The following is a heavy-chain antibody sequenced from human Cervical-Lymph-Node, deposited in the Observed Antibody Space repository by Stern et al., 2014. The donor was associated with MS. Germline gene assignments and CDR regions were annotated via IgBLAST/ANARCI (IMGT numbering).Heavy chain of an antibody. CDR1: GYSFTTYW. D-gene: IGHD2-2*01. CDR2: IYPGDSDT. J-gene: IGHJ4*02. CDR3: DY. Sequence: EVQLVQSGAEVKKTGESLKISCKGSGYSFTTYWITWVRQMPGKGLEWMGIIYPGDSDTRYSPSFQGQVTISADKSISTAYYCARRNCRSTSCYGDFDYWGQGTLVTVSS. V-gene: IGHV5-51*03.